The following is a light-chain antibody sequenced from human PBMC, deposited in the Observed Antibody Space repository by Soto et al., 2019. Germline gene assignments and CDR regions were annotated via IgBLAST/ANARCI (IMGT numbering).Light chain of an antibody. V-gene: IGLV2-14*01. CDR1: SSDVGCYNY. Sequence: QSVLTQPASVSGSPGQSITISCTGTSSDVGCYNYVSWYQQHPGKAPKFMIYDVSNRPPGVSNRFSGSKSGNTASLTISGLQAEDEAGYYCSSYTTSNTRQIVFGTGTKVTVL. J-gene: IGLJ1*01. CDR3: SSYTTSNTRQIV. CDR2: DVS.